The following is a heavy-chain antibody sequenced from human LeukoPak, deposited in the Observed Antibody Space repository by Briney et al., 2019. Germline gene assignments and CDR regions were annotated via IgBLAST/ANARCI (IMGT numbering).Heavy chain of an antibody. V-gene: IGHV3-7*01. CDR2: IKQDGSEK. CDR1: GFTFSTYW. D-gene: IGHD3-3*01. CDR3: ARERQNKDFWSGGDY. J-gene: IGHJ4*02. Sequence: PGGSLRLSCAASGFTFSTYWMSWVREAPGKGVEWVANIKQDGSEKYYVDSVKGRFTISRDNAKNSLYLQMNSLRAEDTAVYYCARERQNKDFWSGGDYWGQGTLVTVSS.